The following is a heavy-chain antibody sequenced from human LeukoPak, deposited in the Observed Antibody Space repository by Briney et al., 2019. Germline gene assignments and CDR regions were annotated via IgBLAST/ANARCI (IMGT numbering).Heavy chain of an antibody. Sequence: GGSLRLSCAASGFTFSTYAMTWVRQAPGKGLEWVSAIRGDGATKFYADSVKGRFTVSRDNSKNTLYLQMSSLRAEDTAVYYCAKDQYRDYFRGADYWGQGTLVTVSS. J-gene: IGHJ4*02. CDR2: IRGDGATK. CDR3: AKDQYRDYFRGADY. CDR1: GFTFSTYA. V-gene: IGHV3-23*01. D-gene: IGHD2/OR15-2a*01.